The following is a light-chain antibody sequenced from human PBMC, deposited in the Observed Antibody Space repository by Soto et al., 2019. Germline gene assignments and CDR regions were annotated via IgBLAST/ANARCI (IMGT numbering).Light chain of an antibody. CDR2: AAS. V-gene: IGKV3-20*01. CDR3: QQYGSSPWT. J-gene: IGKJ1*01. Sequence: EIVLTQSPGTLSLSPGERATLSCRASQSVTSTHLSWYQQKPGQATRLLIYAASSRATGIPDRFSGSGSGTGFTLTISRLEPEDFAVYYCQQYGSSPWTFGQGTKVEIK. CDR1: QSVTSTH.